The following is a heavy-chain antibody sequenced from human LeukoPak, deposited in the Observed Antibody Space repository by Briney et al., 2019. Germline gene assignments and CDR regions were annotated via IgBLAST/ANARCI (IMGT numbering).Heavy chain of an antibody. CDR3: ARVATAGRWDYGMDV. CDR2: IYYSGST. V-gene: IGHV4-59*01. J-gene: IGHJ6*02. CDR1: GGSISSYY. Sequence: SETLSLTCTVSGGSISSYYWSWIRQPPGKGLEWVGYIYYSGSTNYNPTPKSRVTISVDTSKNQFSLKLSSVTAADTAVYYCARVATAGRWDYGMDVWGQGTTVTVSS. D-gene: IGHD4-23*01.